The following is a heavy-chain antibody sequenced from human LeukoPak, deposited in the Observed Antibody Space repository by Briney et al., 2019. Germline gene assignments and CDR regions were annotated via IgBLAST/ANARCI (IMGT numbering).Heavy chain of an antibody. CDR1: GFTFSSYA. D-gene: IGHD5-24*01. J-gene: IGHJ4*02. CDR3: ARGPDGYNLDY. Sequence: PGGSLRLSCAASGFTFSSYAMHWVRQAPGKGLEWVAVISYDGSNKYYADSVKGRFTISRDNAKNTLYLQMNSLRAEDTAVYYCARGPDGYNLDYWGQGTLVTVSS. CDR2: ISYDGSNK. V-gene: IGHV3-30-3*01.